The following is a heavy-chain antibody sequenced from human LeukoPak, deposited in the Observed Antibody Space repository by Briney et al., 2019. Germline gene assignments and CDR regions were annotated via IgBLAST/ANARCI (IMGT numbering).Heavy chain of an antibody. CDR1: GGTFISYA. Sequence: SVKVSCKASGGTFISYAISWVRQAPGQGLEWMGRIIPIFGTANYAQKFQGRVTITTDESTSTAYMELSSLRSEDTAVYYCAREGPYSSGHGVWDYWGQGTLVTVSS. CDR3: AREGPYSSGHGVWDY. D-gene: IGHD6-19*01. V-gene: IGHV1-69*05. CDR2: IIPIFGTA. J-gene: IGHJ4*02.